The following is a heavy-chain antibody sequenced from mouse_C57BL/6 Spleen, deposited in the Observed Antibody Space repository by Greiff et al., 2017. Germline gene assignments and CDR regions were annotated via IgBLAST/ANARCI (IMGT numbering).Heavy chain of an antibody. D-gene: IGHD2-5*01. V-gene: IGHV1-69*01. Sequence: QVQLQQPGAELVMPGASVKLSCKASGYTFTSYWMHWVKQRPGQGLEWIGEIDPSDSYTNYNQKFKGKSTLTVDKSSSTPYMQLTSLTSEDSAVHYCARRYSNGFDYGGQGTTLTVSS. J-gene: IGHJ2*01. CDR3: ARRYSNGFDY. CDR1: GYTFTSYW. CDR2: IDPSDSYT.